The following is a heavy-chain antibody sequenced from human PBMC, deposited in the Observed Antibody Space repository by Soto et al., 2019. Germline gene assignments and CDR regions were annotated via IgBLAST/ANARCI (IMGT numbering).Heavy chain of an antibody. D-gene: IGHD5-18*01. J-gene: IGHJ5*02. Sequence: SETLSLTCTVSGGSISSGGYYWSWIRQHPGKGLEWIGYIYYSGSTYYNPSLKSRVTISVDTSKNQFSLKLSSVTAADTAVYYCAREGAYSYGYSSRWFDPWGQGTLVTVSS. CDR2: IYYSGST. CDR1: GGSISSGGYY. V-gene: IGHV4-31*03. CDR3: AREGAYSYGYSSRWFDP.